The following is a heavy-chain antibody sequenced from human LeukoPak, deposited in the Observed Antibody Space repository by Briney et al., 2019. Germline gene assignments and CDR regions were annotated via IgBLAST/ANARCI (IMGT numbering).Heavy chain of an antibody. CDR2: INQDGNSQ. D-gene: IGHD2-21*01. Sequence: QAGGSLRLSCEASGFAFSSYWASWVRQAPGKGLEWVANINQDGNSQNCVDSVRGRFTISKDNAKNSVYLQMNSLRAEDTAVYYCARSLWPEDYWGQGILVTVSS. V-gene: IGHV3-7*01. CDR3: ARSLWPEDY. CDR1: GFAFSSYW. J-gene: IGHJ4*02.